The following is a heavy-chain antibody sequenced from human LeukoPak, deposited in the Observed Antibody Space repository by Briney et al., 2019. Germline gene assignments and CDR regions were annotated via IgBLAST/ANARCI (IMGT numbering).Heavy chain of an antibody. CDR1: GYRFTNYW. J-gene: IGHJ5*01. V-gene: IGHV5-51*01. Sequence: GESLKISCKGSGYRFTNYWIGWVRQMPGKGLEWMGIIYPGDSDTRYSPSFQGQVTISADKSISTAYLQWSSLRASDTAMYYCARSHSSSWFDYWGQGTLVTVSS. CDR3: ARSHSSSWFDY. D-gene: IGHD6-13*01. CDR2: IYPGDSDT.